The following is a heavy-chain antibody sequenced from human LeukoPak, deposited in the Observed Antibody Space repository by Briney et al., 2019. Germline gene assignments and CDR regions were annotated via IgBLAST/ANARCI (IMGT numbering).Heavy chain of an antibody. D-gene: IGHD2-2*01. Sequence: SETLSLTCSVSGGSISSSNYYWAWIRQPAGKGLEWIGRFHTSGNSDSNPSLKSRVSMSVDTSNNQFSLRLSSVTAADTAVYYCARVIPPARTYYYYMDVWGKGTTVTVSS. V-gene: IGHV4-61*02. CDR3: ARVIPPARTYYYYMDV. J-gene: IGHJ6*03. CDR2: FHTSGNS. CDR1: GGSISSSNYY.